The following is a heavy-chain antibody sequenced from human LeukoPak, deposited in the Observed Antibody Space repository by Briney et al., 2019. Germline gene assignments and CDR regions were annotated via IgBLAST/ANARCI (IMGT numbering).Heavy chain of an antibody. Sequence: GGTLRLSCAASGFTFSIFGMSWVRQAPGKGLEWLSAITGSGDSTYYADSVKGRFTISRDNSKNTLYLQMNSLRAEDTAVYYCAIRYFDWSLFYYYMDVWGKGTTVTISS. CDR1: GFTFSIFG. V-gene: IGHV3-23*01. D-gene: IGHD3-9*01. J-gene: IGHJ6*03. CDR2: ITGSGDST. CDR3: AIRYFDWSLFYYYMDV.